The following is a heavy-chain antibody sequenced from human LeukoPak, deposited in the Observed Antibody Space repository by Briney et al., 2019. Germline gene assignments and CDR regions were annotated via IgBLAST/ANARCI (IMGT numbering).Heavy chain of an antibody. CDR2: IRMSGETT. J-gene: IGHJ4*02. Sequence: GGSLRLSCAASGFTFRTYAMSWVRQAPGKRLGWVSSIRMSGETTYYADSVKGRFTISRHNSRNTVFLQMNGLTAEDTAVYYCAKEVRESAWFYFDFWGQGTLATVSS. D-gene: IGHD3-10*01. CDR1: GFTFRTYA. V-gene: IGHV3-23*01. CDR3: AKEVRESAWFYFDF.